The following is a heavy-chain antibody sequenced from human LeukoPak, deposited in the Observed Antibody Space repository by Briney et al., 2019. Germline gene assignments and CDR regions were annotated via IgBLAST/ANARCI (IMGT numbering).Heavy chain of an antibody. J-gene: IGHJ6*03. CDR3: ARAAGTTNYYYYYMDV. CDR2: INPNSGGT. D-gene: IGHD1-7*01. V-gene: IGHV1-2*02. Sequence: GASVKVSCKASGYTFTGYYMHWVRQAPGQGLEWMGGINPNSGGTNYAQKFQGRVTMTRDTSISTAYMELSRLRSDDTAVYYCARAAGTTNYYYYYMDVWGKGTTVTVSS. CDR1: GYTFTGYY.